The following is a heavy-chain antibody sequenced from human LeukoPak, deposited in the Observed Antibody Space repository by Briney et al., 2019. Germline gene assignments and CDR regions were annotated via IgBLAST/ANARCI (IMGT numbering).Heavy chain of an antibody. CDR1: GFTFSSYS. CDR3: AREGPMTTVTTGAFDI. Sequence: PGGSLRLSCAASGFTFSSYSMNWVRQAPGKGLERVSSISSTSSYIYYADSVKGRITISRDNAKNSLYLQMNSLRAEDTAVYYCAREGPMTTVTTGAFDIWGQGTLVTVSS. D-gene: IGHD4-17*01. V-gene: IGHV3-21*01. CDR2: ISSTSSYI. J-gene: IGHJ3*02.